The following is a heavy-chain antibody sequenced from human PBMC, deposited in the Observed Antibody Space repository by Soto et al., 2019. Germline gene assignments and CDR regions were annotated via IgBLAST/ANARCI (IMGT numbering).Heavy chain of an antibody. Sequence: ASVKVSCKASGDTLTKFGIHWLRQAPGQRPEWMGWISAADGNTKYSQEFQGRITITRDTSASTAYMELRSLRSEDTAVFYCVGGYTTLGDSWGQGTLVTVSS. D-gene: IGHD5-12*01. V-gene: IGHV1-3*01. CDR1: GDTLTKFG. CDR3: VGGYTTLGDS. CDR2: ISAADGNT. J-gene: IGHJ4*02.